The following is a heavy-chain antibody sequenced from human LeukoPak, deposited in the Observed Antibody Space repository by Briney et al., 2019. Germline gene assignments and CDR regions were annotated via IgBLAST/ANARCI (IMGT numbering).Heavy chain of an antibody. CDR2: ISSSSSYI. CDR1: GFTFSSYS. CDR3: ARLGRLLWFGEFLFDY. Sequence: PGGSLRVSCAASGFTFSSYSMNWVRQAPGKGLEWVSSISSSSSYIYYADSVKGRFTISRDNAKNSLYLQMNSLRAEDTAVYYCARLGRLLWFGEFLFDYWGQGTLVTVSS. D-gene: IGHD3-10*01. J-gene: IGHJ4*02. V-gene: IGHV3-21*01.